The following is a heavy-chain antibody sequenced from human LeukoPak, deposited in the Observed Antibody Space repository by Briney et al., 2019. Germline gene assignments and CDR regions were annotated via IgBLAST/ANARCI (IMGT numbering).Heavy chain of an antibody. CDR2: IKSKTDGGTT. CDR3: TTTPSLYCSSTSCYDY. V-gene: IGHV3-15*01. CDR1: GFTFSNAW. Sequence: GGSLRLSCAASGFTFSNAWMSWLRQAPGKGLEWVGRIKSKTDGGTTVYAAPVKGRFTISRDESKNTLYLQMNSLKTEDTAVYYCTTTPSLYCSSTSCYDYCGQGTLVTVSS. D-gene: IGHD2-2*01. J-gene: IGHJ4*02.